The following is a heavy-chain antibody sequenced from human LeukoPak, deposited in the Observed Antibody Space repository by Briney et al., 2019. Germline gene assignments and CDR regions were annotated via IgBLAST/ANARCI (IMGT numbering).Heavy chain of an antibody. CDR1: GNNLREVS. CDR3: AREEGYMDV. V-gene: IGHV1-24*01. J-gene: IGHJ6*03. Sequence: ASVRVSCKIFGNNLREVSMNWVRQGPGKGLEWMGGFDPEEGRTLYAQKFQGRVTITADESTSTAYMELSSLRSEDTAVYYCAREEGYMDVWGKGTTVTVSS. CDR2: FDPEEGRT.